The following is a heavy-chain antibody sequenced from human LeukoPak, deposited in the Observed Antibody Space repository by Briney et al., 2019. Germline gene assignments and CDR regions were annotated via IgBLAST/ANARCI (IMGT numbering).Heavy chain of an antibody. CDR2: IIPIFGTA. V-gene: IGHV1-69*13. CDR3: ARSREEDYYYYGMDV. D-gene: IGHD1-26*01. CDR1: GYTFTSYA. Sequence: ASVKVSCKASGYTFTSYAISWVRQAPGQGLEWMGGIIPIFGTANYAQKFQGRVTITADESTSTAYMELSSLRSEDTAVYYCARSREEDYYYYGMDVWGQGTTVTVSS. J-gene: IGHJ6*02.